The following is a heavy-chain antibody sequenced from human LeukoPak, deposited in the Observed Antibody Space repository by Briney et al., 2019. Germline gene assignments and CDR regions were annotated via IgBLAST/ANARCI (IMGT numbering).Heavy chain of an antibody. V-gene: IGHV1-18*04. CDR2: ISAYNGNT. D-gene: IGHD3-10*01. J-gene: IGHJ5*02. CDR3: ARDHIGRGAILGNWFDP. Sequence: ALVKVSCKASGYTFTSYGISWVRQAPGQGLEWMGWISAYNGNTNYAQKLQGRVTMTTDTSTSTAYMELRSLRSDDTAVYYCARDHIGRGAILGNWFDPWGQGTLVTVSS. CDR1: GYTFTSYG.